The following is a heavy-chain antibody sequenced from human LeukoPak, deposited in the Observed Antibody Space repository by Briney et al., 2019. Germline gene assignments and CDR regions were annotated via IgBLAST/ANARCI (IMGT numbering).Heavy chain of an antibody. V-gene: IGHV3-21*01. D-gene: IGHD6-19*01. CDR2: ISSSSSYI. Sequence: GGSLRLSCAASGFTFSSYEMNWVRQAPGKGLEWVSSISSSSSYIYYADSVKGRFTISRDNAKNSLYLQMNSLRAEDTAVYYCARDGAWSSGWRHYYYYYMDVWGKGTTVTVSS. CDR1: GFTFSSYE. J-gene: IGHJ6*03. CDR3: ARDGAWSSGWRHYYYYYMDV.